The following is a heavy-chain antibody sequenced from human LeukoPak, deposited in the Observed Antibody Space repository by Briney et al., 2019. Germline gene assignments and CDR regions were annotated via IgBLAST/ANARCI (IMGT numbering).Heavy chain of an antibody. Sequence: SETLSLTCTVSGGSISNYYWSWIRQPAGKGLEWIGRVYSSGSTNYNPSLKSRVTMSVDTSKNQFSLKLSSVTAADTAVYYCAGGYSYGSTYYYMDVWGKGTTVTISS. V-gene: IGHV4-4*07. J-gene: IGHJ6*03. D-gene: IGHD5-18*01. CDR3: AGGYSYGSTYYYMDV. CDR2: VYSSGST. CDR1: GGSISNYY.